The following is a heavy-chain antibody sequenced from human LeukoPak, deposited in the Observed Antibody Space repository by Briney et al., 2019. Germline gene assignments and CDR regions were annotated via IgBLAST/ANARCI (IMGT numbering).Heavy chain of an antibody. CDR2: ISGGGDRT. V-gene: IGHV3-23*01. J-gene: IGHJ6*02. CDR3: AKGGRGQYYGIDV. CDR1: AFTFSSFA. D-gene: IGHD4-11*01. Sequence: GGSLRLSCAASAFTFSSFAMTWVRQAPGKGLEWVSAISGGGDRTYYADSVKGRFTISRDNSKNTLYLQMNSLRGEDTAVYLCAKGGRGQYYGIDVWGQGTTVSVSS.